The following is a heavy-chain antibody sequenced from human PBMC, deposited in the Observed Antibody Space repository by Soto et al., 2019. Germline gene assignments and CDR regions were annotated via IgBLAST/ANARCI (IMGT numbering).Heavy chain of an antibody. D-gene: IGHD5-18*01. CDR1: GGTFSSYA. J-gene: IGHJ5*02. CDR2: IIPIFGTA. CDR3: ARGGQLWLLRGWFDP. V-gene: IGHV1-69*13. Sequence: ASVKVSCKASGGTFSSYAISWVRQAPGQGLEWMGGIIPIFGTANYAQKFQGRVTITADESTSTAYMELSSLRSEDTAVYYCARGGQLWLLRGWFDPWGQGTLVTVSS.